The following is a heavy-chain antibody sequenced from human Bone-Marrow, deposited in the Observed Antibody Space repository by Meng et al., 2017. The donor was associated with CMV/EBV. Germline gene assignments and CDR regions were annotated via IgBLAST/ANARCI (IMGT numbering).Heavy chain of an antibody. CDR2: IYYSGSA. CDR1: GGSISSGDYY. J-gene: IGHJ4*02. Sequence: SCTVSGGSISSGDYYWNWIRQPPGKGLEWIGYIYYSGSAYYNPSLQSRLTISIDTSKNQFSLRLSSVTAADTAFYYCARDPLYYGSGSYPHWGQGTRVTGSS. D-gene: IGHD3-10*01. CDR3: ARDPLYYGSGSYPH. V-gene: IGHV4-30-4*08.